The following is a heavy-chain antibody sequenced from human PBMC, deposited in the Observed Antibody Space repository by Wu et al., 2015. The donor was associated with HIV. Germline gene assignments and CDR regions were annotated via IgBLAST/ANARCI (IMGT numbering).Heavy chain of an antibody. V-gene: IGHV1-46*01. Sequence: QVQLVQSGAEVKKPGASVRVSCKASGYTFTNYYIHWMRQAPGQGLEWMGIINPSTSNTRYVQKFQGRVTMTTDTSTNTVYLDPSSLKSEDTAVYFCASQAGDYWGQGTLITVSS. D-gene: IGHD6-19*01. CDR2: INPSTSNT. CDR1: GYTFTNYY. CDR3: ASQAGDY. J-gene: IGHJ4*02.